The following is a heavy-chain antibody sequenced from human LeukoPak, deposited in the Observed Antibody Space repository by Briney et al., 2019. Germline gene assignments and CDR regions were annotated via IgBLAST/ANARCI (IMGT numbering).Heavy chain of an antibody. J-gene: IGHJ4*02. CDR2: IYYSGST. CDR3: ARPFPTDCSSTSCSIDY. V-gene: IGHV4-39*01. CDR1: RGSISSSSYY. D-gene: IGHD2-2*01. Sequence: SETLSLTCTVSRGSISSSSYYWGWIRQPPGKGLEWIGSIYYSGSTYYNPSLKSRVTISVDTSKNQFSLKLSSVTAADTAVYYCARPFPTDCSSTSCSIDYWGQGTLVTVSS.